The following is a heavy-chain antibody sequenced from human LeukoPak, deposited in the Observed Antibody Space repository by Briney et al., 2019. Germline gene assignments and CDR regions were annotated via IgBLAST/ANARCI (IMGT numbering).Heavy chain of an antibody. Sequence: GGSLRLSCAASGFTFSSYGMHWVRQAPGKGLEWVAVISYDGSNKYYADSVKGRFTISRDNSKNTLYLQMNSLRAEDTAVYYCAKEAVGMATIFGVVTSYYYYGMDVRGQGTTVTVSS. CDR2: ISYDGSNK. J-gene: IGHJ6*02. D-gene: IGHD3-3*01. CDR3: AKEAVGMATIFGVVTSYYYYGMDV. V-gene: IGHV3-30*18. CDR1: GFTFSSYG.